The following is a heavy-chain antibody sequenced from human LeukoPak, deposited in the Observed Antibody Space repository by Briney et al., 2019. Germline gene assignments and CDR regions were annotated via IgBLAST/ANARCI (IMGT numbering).Heavy chain of an antibody. Sequence: GGPLRLSCAASGFTFSSYSMNWVRQAPGKGLEWVSSISSSSSYIYYADSVKGRFTISRDNAKNSLYLQMNSLRAEDTAVYYCARCTMVRGVIHYGMDVWGKGTTVTVSS. CDR3: ARCTMVRGVIHYGMDV. V-gene: IGHV3-21*01. J-gene: IGHJ6*04. CDR1: GFTFSSYS. D-gene: IGHD3-10*01. CDR2: ISSSSSYI.